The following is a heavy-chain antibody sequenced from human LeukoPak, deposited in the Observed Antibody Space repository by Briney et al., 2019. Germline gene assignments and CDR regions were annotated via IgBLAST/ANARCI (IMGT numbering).Heavy chain of an antibody. CDR1: GFPFSDYS. J-gene: IGHJ4*02. V-gene: IGHV3-48*04. CDR2: IGISSGNT. D-gene: IGHD1/OR15-1a*01. CDR3: ARDHNNAFDN. Sequence: GGSLRLSCTASGFPFSDYSMNWVRQAPGKGLEWISYIGISSGNTKYADSVKGRFTISADNPKNSLYLQMNSLRVEDTAVYYCARDHNNAFDNWGQGTLVSVSS.